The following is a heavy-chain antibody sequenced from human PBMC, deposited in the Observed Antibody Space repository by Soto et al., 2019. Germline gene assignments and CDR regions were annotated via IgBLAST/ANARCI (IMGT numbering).Heavy chain of an antibody. J-gene: IGHJ4*02. CDR1: GFTFSSYS. D-gene: IGHD3-9*01. V-gene: IGHV3-48*01. CDR3: ARDHSYYDILTGYSV. Sequence: GGSLRLSCAASGFTFSSYSMNWVRQAPGKGLEWVSYISSSSSTIYYADSVKGRFTISRDNAKNSLYLQMNSLRAEDTAVYYCARDHSYYDILTGYSVWGQGTLVTVSS. CDR2: ISSSSSTI.